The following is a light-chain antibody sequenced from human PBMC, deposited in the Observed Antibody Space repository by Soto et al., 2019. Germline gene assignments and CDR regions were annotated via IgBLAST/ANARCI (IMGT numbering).Light chain of an antibody. CDR1: QSVSSK. V-gene: IGKV3-15*01. Sequence: EIVMTQSPATLSVSPGESATLSCRASQSVSSKSAWYQQKPGQAPRLLIYAASTRATGIPGRFSGSGSGTEFTLTISSLQSEDFAVYYCQQYSNWPLTFGGGTKVEIK. CDR2: AAS. CDR3: QQYSNWPLT. J-gene: IGKJ4*01.